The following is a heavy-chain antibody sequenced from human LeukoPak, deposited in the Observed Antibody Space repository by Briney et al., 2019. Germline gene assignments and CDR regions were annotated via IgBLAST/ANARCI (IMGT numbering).Heavy chain of an antibody. D-gene: IGHD4-17*01. Sequence: GASVTVSCKASGGTFSSYAISWVRQAPGQGLEWMGGIIPIFGTANYAQKFQGRVTITADESTSTAYMKLSSLRSEDTAVYYCARDPVNYGDYEGGHVDPWGQGTLVTVSS. V-gene: IGHV1-69*13. CDR2: IIPIFGTA. J-gene: IGHJ5*02. CDR3: ARDPVNYGDYEGGHVDP. CDR1: GGTFSSYA.